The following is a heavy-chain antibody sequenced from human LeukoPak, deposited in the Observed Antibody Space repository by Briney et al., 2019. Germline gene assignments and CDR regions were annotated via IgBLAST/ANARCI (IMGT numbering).Heavy chain of an antibody. CDR1: GFTFSSYW. J-gene: IGHJ4*02. CDR3: VRDMFGGRDY. CDR2: IDAFGSVT. Sequence: GGSLRLSCAASGFTFSSYWMHWVRQVPGQGLAWVSRIDAFGSVTNSADSVQGRFSISRDNAKNALYLQMNSLRAEDTAVYYCVRDMFGGRDYWGQGTLVTVSS. D-gene: IGHD3-10*02. V-gene: IGHV3-74*01.